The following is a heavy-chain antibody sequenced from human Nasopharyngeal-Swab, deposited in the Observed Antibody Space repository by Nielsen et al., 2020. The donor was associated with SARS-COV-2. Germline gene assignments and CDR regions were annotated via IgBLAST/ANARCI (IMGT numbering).Heavy chain of an antibody. CDR2: IYYSGNT. CDR3: ARWGYDSSRWYAS. Sequence: GSLRLSCTVSGGSISSYYWSWIRQPPGKGLEWIGYIYYSGNTNYNPSLKSRVTISVDTSKNQFSLKLSSVTAADTAVYYCARWGYDSSRWYASWGQGSLVTVSS. V-gene: IGHV4-59*08. CDR1: GGSISSYY. D-gene: IGHD5-12*01. J-gene: IGHJ5*01.